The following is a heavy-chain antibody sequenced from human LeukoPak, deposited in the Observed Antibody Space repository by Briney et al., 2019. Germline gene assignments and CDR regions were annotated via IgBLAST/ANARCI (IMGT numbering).Heavy chain of an antibody. Sequence: PSQTLSFTCTVSGGSISSGGYYWSWIRQHPGKGLEWIGYIYYSGSTYYNPSLKSRVTISVDTSKNQFSLKLSSVTAADTAVYYCARGDYGDYVFDYWGQGTLVTVSS. CDR1: GGSISSGGYY. J-gene: IGHJ4*02. CDR2: IYYSGST. V-gene: IGHV4-31*03. CDR3: ARGDYGDYVFDY. D-gene: IGHD4-17*01.